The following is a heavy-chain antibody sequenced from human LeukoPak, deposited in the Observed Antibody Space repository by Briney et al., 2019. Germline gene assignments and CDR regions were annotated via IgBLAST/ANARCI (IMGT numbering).Heavy chain of an antibody. Sequence: PSETLSLTCTVSGGSINNYYWSWIRQPPGKGLEWIGYIYYSGSTRYNPSLESRVTISVDTSKNQFSLKLSSVTAADTAVYYCARRDFSGWNYFDYWGQGTLVTASS. J-gene: IGHJ4*02. V-gene: IGHV4-59*01. CDR3: ARRDFSGWNYFDY. CDR1: GGSINNYY. D-gene: IGHD6-19*01. CDR2: IYYSGST.